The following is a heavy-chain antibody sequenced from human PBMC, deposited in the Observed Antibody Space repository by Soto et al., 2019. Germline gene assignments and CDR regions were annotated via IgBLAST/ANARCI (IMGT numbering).Heavy chain of an antibody. V-gene: IGHV3-21*01. Sequence: GGSLRLSCAASGFTFSSYSMNWGLQAPWKGLEWVSSISSSSSYIYYADSVKGRFTISRDNAKNSLYLQMNSLRAEDTAVYYCARVGIVATMGAFDIWGQGTMVTVSS. J-gene: IGHJ3*02. CDR3: ARVGIVATMGAFDI. CDR1: GFTFSSYS. D-gene: IGHD5-12*01. CDR2: ISSSSSYI.